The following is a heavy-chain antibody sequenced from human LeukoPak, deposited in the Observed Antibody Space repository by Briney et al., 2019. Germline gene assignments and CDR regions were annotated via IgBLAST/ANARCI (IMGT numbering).Heavy chain of an antibody. CDR2: IIPIFGTA. Sequence: GASVKVSCKASGGTFSSYAISWLRQAPGQGLEWMGGIIPIFGTANYAQKFQGRVTITTDESTSTAYMELSSLRSEDTAVYYCARAPLYYYDSSGYRPEYFQHWGQGTLVTVSS. V-gene: IGHV1-69*05. CDR3: ARAPLYYYDSSGYRPEYFQH. D-gene: IGHD3-22*01. J-gene: IGHJ1*01. CDR1: GGTFSSYA.